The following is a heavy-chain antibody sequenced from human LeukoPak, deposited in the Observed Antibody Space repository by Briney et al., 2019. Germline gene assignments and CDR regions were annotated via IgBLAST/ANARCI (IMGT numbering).Heavy chain of an antibody. CDR1: GGSFGGYY. J-gene: IGHJ6*02. D-gene: IGHD3-9*01. V-gene: IGHV4-34*01. CDR3: ARGDYDILTGYYTSYYYYGMDV. CDR2: INHSGST. Sequence: SETLSLTCAVYGGSFGGYYWSWIRQPPGKGLEWIGEINHSGSTNYNPSLKSRVTISVDTSKNQFSLKLSSVTAADTAVYYCARGDYDILTGYYTSYYYYGMDVWGQGTTVTVSS.